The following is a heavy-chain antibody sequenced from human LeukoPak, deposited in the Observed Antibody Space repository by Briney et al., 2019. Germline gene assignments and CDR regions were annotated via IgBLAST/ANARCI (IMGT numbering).Heavy chain of an antibody. D-gene: IGHD3-10*01. CDR3: ARDRVTMVRGVNYYFDY. V-gene: IGHV3-7*05. CDR1: GFTFSSYW. Sequence: PGGSLRLSCAASGFTFSSYWMSWVCQAPGKGLEWVANIKQDGSEKYYVDSVKGRFTISRDNAKNSLYLQMNSLRAEDTAVYYCARDRVTMVRGVNYYFDYWGQGTLVTVSS. CDR2: IKQDGSEK. J-gene: IGHJ4*02.